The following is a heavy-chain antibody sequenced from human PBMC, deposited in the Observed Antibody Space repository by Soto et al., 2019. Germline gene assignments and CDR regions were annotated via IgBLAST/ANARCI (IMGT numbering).Heavy chain of an antibody. V-gene: IGHV2-5*02. J-gene: IGHJ4*02. CDR1: GFSLTSTAVG. D-gene: IGHD6-19*01. CDR2: IYWDDNN. Sequence: QITLKESGPTLVKPTQTLTLTCTFSGFSLTSTAVGVNWIRQPPGKALEWLAFIYWDDNNQYNPSLKSRLTVTKDTSKNQVVLTMTNMDPVDTATYYCAHGSGWLSDYWGQGTLVTVSS. CDR3: AHGSGWLSDY.